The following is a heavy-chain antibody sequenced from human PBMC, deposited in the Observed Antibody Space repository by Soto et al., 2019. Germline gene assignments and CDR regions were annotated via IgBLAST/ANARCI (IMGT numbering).Heavy chain of an antibody. CDR3: ARGVAVAGTDYYYYYGMDV. J-gene: IGHJ6*02. Sequence: ASVKVSCKASGYTFTSYGISWVRQAPGQGLEWMGWISSYNGNTNYAQKLQGRVTMTTDTSTSTAYMELRSLRSDDTAVYYCARGVAVAGTDYYYYYGMDVWGQGTTVTVSS. CDR1: GYTFTSYG. CDR2: ISSYNGNT. V-gene: IGHV1-18*01. D-gene: IGHD6-19*01.